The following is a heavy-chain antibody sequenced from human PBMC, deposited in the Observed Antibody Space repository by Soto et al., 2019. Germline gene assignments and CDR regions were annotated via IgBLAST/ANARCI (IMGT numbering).Heavy chain of an antibody. CDR2: INPNSGGT. D-gene: IGHD3-3*01. Sequence: ASVKVSCKASGYTFTGYYMHWVRQAPGQGLEWMGWINPNSGGTNYAQKFQGWVTMTRDTSISTAYMELSRLRSDDTAVYYCAREGSKWLLSRDYYYGMDVWGQGTTVTVSS. CDR1: GYTFTGYY. V-gene: IGHV1-2*04. CDR3: AREGSKWLLSRDYYYGMDV. J-gene: IGHJ6*02.